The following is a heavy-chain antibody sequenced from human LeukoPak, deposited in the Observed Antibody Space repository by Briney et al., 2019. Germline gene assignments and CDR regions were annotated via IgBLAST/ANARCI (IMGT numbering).Heavy chain of an antibody. CDR2: IHHSVST. D-gene: IGHD3-22*01. CDR1: GGSFSGYY. J-gene: IGHJ5*02. Sequence: SETLSLTCAVYGGSFSGYYWSWIRQPPGKGLEWIWEIHHSVSTNYNPCLKSRVPISVDPSKKQFFLKLSSVAAADTAVYYCARGRIWLARPANWFDPWGQGTLVTVSS. CDR3: ARGRIWLARPANWFDP. V-gene: IGHV4-34*01.